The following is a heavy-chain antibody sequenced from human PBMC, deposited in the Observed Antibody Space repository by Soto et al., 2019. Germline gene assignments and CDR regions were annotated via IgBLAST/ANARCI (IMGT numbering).Heavy chain of an antibody. V-gene: IGHV3-30*04. D-gene: IGHD5-18*01. Sequence: QVQLVESGGGVVQPGRSLTLSCAGSGFNLNSYAMHWVRQAPGKGLEWVAVISYDGRRTYYADSVKGRFTISRDTSKNTLSLQMNSLRAEDTAVYYSARVATAMVYDYWGQGTLVTVTS. CDR1: GFNLNSYA. CDR3: ARVATAMVYDY. CDR2: ISYDGRRT. J-gene: IGHJ4*02.